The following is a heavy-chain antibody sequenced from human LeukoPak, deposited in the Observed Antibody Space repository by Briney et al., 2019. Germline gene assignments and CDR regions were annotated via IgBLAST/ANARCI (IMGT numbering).Heavy chain of an antibody. Sequence: PGGSLRLSCVASGFTFSSYSMNWVRQAPGKGLEWVSYILSSGSSIYYADSVKGRFTISRDNAKNSLYLQMNSLRAEDTAFYYCARDVYYYDRSAYSLWGQGTLVTVSS. CDR1: GFTFSSYS. D-gene: IGHD3-22*01. V-gene: IGHV3-48*04. CDR3: ARDVYYYDRSAYSL. CDR2: ILSSGSSI. J-gene: IGHJ4*02.